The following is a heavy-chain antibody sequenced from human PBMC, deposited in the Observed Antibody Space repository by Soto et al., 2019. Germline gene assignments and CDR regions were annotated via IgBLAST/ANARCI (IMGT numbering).Heavy chain of an antibody. D-gene: IGHD5-18*01. CDR2: IKTDGSIT. CDR1: GFTFSSYW. J-gene: IGHJ4*02. V-gene: IGHV3-74*01. CDR3: AKREGNTYGLFH. Sequence: EVQLVESGGGLVQLGGSLRLSCAASGFTFSSYWLHWVRQAPGKGLVWVSRIKTDGSITDYADSVKGRFTISRDNAKDTLYLQMNSLSAEDTAVYYCAKREGNTYGLFHWGQGTLVTVSS.